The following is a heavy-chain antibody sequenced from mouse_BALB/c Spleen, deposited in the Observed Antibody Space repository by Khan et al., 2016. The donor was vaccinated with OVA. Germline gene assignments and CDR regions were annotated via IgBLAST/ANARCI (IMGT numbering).Heavy chain of an antibody. J-gene: IGHJ2*01. CDR1: GFSLTSYG. Sequence: QVQLMQAGPGLVAPTQSLSITCTVSGFSLTSYGVHWVRQPPGKGLEWLGVIWAGGSTNYNSALISRLSMSKVNSKSQVILNMNSLQTDDTAMYYCARLEDIWGQGTAITVS. D-gene: IGHD1-3*01. CDR3: ARLEDI. V-gene: IGHV2-9*02. CDR2: IWAGGST.